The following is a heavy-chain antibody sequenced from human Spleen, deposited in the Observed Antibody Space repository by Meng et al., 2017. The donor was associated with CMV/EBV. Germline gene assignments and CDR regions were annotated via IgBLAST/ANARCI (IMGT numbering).Heavy chain of an antibody. D-gene: IGHD4-11*01. CDR1: GYNFTSYK. V-gene: IGHV1-8*01. J-gene: IGHJ4*02. CDR3: ARDTTGFDY. Sequence: KVSCKASGYNFTSYKIHWVRQATGQGLEWMGWMNPHSGNTGYAQRFQGRVTITRNTSISTAYMELSSLRSEDTAVYYCARDTTGFDYWGQGTLVTVSS. CDR2: MNPHSGNT.